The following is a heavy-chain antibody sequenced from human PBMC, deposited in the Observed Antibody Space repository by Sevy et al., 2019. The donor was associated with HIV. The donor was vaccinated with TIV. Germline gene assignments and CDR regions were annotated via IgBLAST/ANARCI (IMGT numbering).Heavy chain of an antibody. CDR3: ATAPGYYDSSPFDY. V-gene: IGHV3-15*01. CDR2: IKSKIDGETT. J-gene: IGHJ4*02. CDR1: GFTFSNAW. D-gene: IGHD3-22*01. Sequence: GGSLRLSCAVSGFTFSNAWMNWVRQAPGTGLQWVGLIKSKIDGETTDYAAPVKGRFTISGDDSKNTVYLQMNSLKTEDTAVYYCATAPGYYDSSPFDYWGPGTLVTVSS.